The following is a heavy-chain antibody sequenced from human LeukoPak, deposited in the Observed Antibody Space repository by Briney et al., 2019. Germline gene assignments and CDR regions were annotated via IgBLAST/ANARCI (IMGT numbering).Heavy chain of an antibody. CDR2: IYYSGST. Sequence: SQTLSLTCTVSGVSISSGDYYWSWIRQPPGKGLEWIGYIYYSGSTYYNPSLKSRVTISVDTSKNQFSLKLSSVTAADTAMYYCARCIAAAPNWFDPWGQGTLVTVSS. CDR3: ARCIAAAPNWFDP. J-gene: IGHJ5*02. CDR1: GVSISSGDYY. V-gene: IGHV4-30-4*01. D-gene: IGHD6-13*01.